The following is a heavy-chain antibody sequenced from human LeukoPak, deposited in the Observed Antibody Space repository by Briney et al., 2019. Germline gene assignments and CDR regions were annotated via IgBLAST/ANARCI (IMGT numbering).Heavy chain of an antibody. CDR1: GYTFTSYG. J-gene: IGHJ6*03. CDR2: INPNSGGT. V-gene: IGHV1-2*02. CDR3: ARDGSPFYYDSSGYYQYYYYMDV. D-gene: IGHD3-22*01. Sequence: ASVKVSCKASGYTFTSYGISWVRQAPGQGLEWMGWINPNSGGTNYAQKFQGRVTMTRDTSISTAHMELSRLRSDDTAVYYCARDGSPFYYDSSGYYQYYYYMDVWGKGTTVTVSS.